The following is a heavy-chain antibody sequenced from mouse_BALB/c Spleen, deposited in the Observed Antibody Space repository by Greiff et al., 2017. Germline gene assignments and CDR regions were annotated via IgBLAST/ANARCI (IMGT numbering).Heavy chain of an antibody. CDR1: GYSITSGYS. CDR2: IHYSGST. Sequence: EVKLMESGPDLVKPSQSLSLTCTVTGYSITSGYSWHWIRQFPGNKLEWMGYIHYSGSTNYNPSLKSRISITRDTSKNQFFLQLNSVTTEDTATYYCARVRGNGYDLYYFDYWGQGTTRTVSS. CDR3: ARVRGNGYDLYYFDY. J-gene: IGHJ2*01. V-gene: IGHV3-1*02. D-gene: IGHD2-2*01.